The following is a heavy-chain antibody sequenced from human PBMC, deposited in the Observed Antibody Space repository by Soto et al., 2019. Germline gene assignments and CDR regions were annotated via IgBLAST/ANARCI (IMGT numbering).Heavy chain of an antibody. D-gene: IGHD1-26*01. J-gene: IGHJ4*02. Sequence: SGFTLSTDAMSWGRQAPGKGLDWVSAISGSSTIYYADSVKGRFTISRDNAKNSLYLQMNSLRDEDTAVYYCARVAGATLADYWGQGTLVTVSS. V-gene: IGHV3-48*02. CDR1: GFTLSTDA. CDR3: ARVAGATLADY. CDR2: ISGSSTI.